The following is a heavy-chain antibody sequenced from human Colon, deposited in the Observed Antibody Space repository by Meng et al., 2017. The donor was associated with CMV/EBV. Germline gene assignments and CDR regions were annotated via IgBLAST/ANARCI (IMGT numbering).Heavy chain of an antibody. CDR3: ARDGVRGVISD. D-gene: IGHD3-10*01. J-gene: IGHJ4*02. CDR2: INQDGSEK. Sequence: GESLKISCAASGFIFSNYWMSWVRQAPGKGLEWVANINQDGSEKYYVDSVKGRFTISRDNAKNSLYLQMNSLRAEDTAVYYCARDGVRGVISDSGQGTLVTVSS. V-gene: IGHV3-7*01. CDR1: GFIFSNYW.